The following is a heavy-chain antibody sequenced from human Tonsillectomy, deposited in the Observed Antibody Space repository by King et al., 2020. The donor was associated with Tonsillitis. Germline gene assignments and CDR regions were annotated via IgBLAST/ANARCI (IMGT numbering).Heavy chain of an antibody. CDR2: ISYDGNNK. J-gene: IGHJ4*02. V-gene: IGHV3-30*04. CDR3: AIFEYTNSL. CDR1: GFTFSSYT. Sequence: VQLVESGGGVVQPGTSLRLSCAASGFTFSSYTMHWVRQAPGKGLEWVALISYDGNNKNYADSVKGRFTISRDNSKNTLYLQMNSLRVEDSAVYYCAIFEYTNSLWGQGTLVTVSS. D-gene: IGHD6-6*01.